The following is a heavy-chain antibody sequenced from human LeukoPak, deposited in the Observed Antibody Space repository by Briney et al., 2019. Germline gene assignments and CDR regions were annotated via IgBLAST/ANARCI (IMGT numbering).Heavy chain of an antibody. D-gene: IGHD3-3*01. J-gene: IGHJ6*02. CDR2: ISYDGSNK. CDR1: GFTFSSYG. V-gene: IGHV3-30*18. Sequence: GGSLRLSCAASGFTFSSYGMHWVRQAPGKGLEWVAVISYDGSNKYYADSVKGGFTISRDNSKNTLYLQMNSLRAEDTAVYYCAKDSHSLGYDFWSGYYSYYYGMDVWGQGTTVTVSS. CDR3: AKDSHSLGYDFWSGYYSYYYGMDV.